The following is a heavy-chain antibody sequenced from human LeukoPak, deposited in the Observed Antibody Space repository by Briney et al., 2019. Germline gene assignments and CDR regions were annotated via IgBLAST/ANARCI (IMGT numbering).Heavy chain of an antibody. CDR1: GGSISSHY. J-gene: IGHJ4*02. V-gene: IGHV4-59*08. D-gene: IGHD4-17*01. CDR2: IYYSGST. Sequence: SETLSLTCTVSGGSISSHYWSWIRQPPGKGLEWIGYIYYSGSTNYNPSLKSRVTISVDTSKNQFSLKLSSVTAADTAVYYCARQNDYGLNFDYWGQGTLVTVSS. CDR3: ARQNDYGLNFDY.